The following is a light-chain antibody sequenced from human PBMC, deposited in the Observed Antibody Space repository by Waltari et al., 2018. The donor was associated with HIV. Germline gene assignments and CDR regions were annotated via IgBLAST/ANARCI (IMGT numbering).Light chain of an antibody. V-gene: IGKV1-39*01. CDR3: EQSYDFPRT. Sequence: DIQMTQSPTFMSASVGKAVTVSCRSSRGIRTSVNWYQQTLGKPPRLLIFSASSLQSGVSSRFSGGGSGTEFTLTINNLQPEDFATYYCEQSYDFPRTFGQGTTVG. CDR1: RGIRTS. J-gene: IGKJ1*01. CDR2: SAS.